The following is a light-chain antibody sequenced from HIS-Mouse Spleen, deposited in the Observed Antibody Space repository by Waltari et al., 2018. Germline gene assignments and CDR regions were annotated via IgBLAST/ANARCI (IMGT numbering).Light chain of an antibody. CDR2: DAS. CDR1: QSVSSY. Sequence: EIVLTQSPATLSLSPGERATLSCRASQSVSSYLAWYQQKPGQAPRLLIYDASNRATGIPARFSGSGSGTDFTLTISSLEPEDFVVYYCQQRSNWRETFGQGTKVEIK. CDR3: QQRSNWRET. V-gene: IGKV3-11*01. J-gene: IGKJ1*01.